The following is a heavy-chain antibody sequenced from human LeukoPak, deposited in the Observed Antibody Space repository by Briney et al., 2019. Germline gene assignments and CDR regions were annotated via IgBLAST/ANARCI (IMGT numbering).Heavy chain of an antibody. Sequence: ASVKVSCKASGYTFTGYYMHWVRQAPGQGLEWMGRINPNSGGTNYAQKFQGRVTMTRDTSISTAYIELSRLRSDDTAVYYCARDRHIVVVVAAYYMDVWGKGTTVTVSS. CDR3: ARDRHIVVVVAAYYMDV. D-gene: IGHD2-15*01. J-gene: IGHJ6*03. V-gene: IGHV1-2*06. CDR1: GYTFTGYY. CDR2: INPNSGGT.